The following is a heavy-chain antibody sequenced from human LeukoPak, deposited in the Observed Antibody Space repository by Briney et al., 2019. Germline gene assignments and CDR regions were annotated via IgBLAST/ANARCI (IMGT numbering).Heavy chain of an antibody. D-gene: IGHD2-2*01. V-gene: IGHV3-23*01. CDR1: GFTFSSYA. J-gene: IGHJ6*03. CDR3: AKVVPGYYYYYMDV. CDR2: ISGSGGST. Sequence: GGSVRLSCAASGFTFSSYAMSWVRQAPGKGLEWVSDISGSGGSTYYADSVKGRFTISRDNSKNTLYLQMNSLRAEDTAVYYSAKVVPGYYYYYMDVWGKGTTVTVSS.